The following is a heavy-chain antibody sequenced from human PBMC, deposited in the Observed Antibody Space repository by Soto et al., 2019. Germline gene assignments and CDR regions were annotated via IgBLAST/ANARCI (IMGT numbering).Heavy chain of an antibody. CDR2: INPNSGGT. J-gene: IGHJ6*02. CDR3: ARDFRAEVYGMDV. V-gene: IGHV1-2*04. CDR1: GYTFTGYY. Sequence: ASVKVPCKASGYTFTGYYMHWVRQAPGQGLEWMGWINPNSGGTNYAQKFQGWVTMTRDTSISTAYMELSRLRSDDTAVYYCARDFRAEVYGMDVWGQGTTVTVSS.